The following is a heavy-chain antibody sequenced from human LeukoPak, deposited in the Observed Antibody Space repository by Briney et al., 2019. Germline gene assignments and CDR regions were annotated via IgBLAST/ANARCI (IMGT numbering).Heavy chain of an antibody. CDR3: ARDQAALNWFDP. D-gene: IGHD6-6*01. CDR1: GFTFSDYH. Sequence: GGFLRLSCAASGFTFSDYHMSWIRQAPGKGLEWVSYISSSGSTIYYADSVKGRFTISRDNAKNSLYLQMNSLRAEDTAVYYCARDQAALNWFDPWGQGTLVTVSS. V-gene: IGHV3-11*01. J-gene: IGHJ5*02. CDR2: ISSSGSTI.